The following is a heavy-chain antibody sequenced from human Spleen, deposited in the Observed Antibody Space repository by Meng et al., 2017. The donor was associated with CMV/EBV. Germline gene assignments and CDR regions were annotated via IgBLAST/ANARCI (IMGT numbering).Heavy chain of an antibody. Sequence: GESLKISCAVSGFTFRTYSMNWVRQAPGKGLEWISYISGSTTDIFYADSVKGRFTISRDNAKNTLYLQMNSLRAEDTAVYYCAKDFSANWFDPWGQGTLVTVSS. J-gene: IGHJ5*02. V-gene: IGHV3-21*05. D-gene: IGHD2/OR15-2a*01. CDR1: GFTFRTYS. CDR3: AKDFSANWFDP. CDR2: ISGSTTDI.